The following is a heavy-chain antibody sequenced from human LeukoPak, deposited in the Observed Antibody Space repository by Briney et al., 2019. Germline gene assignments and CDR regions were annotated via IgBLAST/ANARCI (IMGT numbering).Heavy chain of an antibody. D-gene: IGHD3-10*01. Sequence: GGSLRLSCAASGFTVSSNYMSWVRQAPGKGLEWVSVIYSGGSTYYADSVKGRFNISRDNSKNTLYLQMNSLRAEDTAVYYCARMVRNYYYMDVWGKGTTVTISS. J-gene: IGHJ6*03. CDR3: ARMVRNYYYMDV. V-gene: IGHV3-66*01. CDR1: GFTVSSNY. CDR2: IYSGGST.